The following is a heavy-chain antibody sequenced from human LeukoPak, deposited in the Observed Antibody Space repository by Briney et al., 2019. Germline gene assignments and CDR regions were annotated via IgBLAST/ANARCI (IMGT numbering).Heavy chain of an antibody. V-gene: IGHV5-51*01. J-gene: IGHJ4*02. D-gene: IGHD3-3*02. Sequence: GESLKISCKGSGNTFTSYWIGWVRQMPGKGLEWVGIIYPGDSETRYSPSFQGQVTISADKSIRTAYLRWTSLKASDTAIYYCAGLSPTYYFDSWGQGTLVTVSS. CDR3: AGLSPTYYFDS. CDR2: IYPGDSET. CDR1: GNTFTSYW.